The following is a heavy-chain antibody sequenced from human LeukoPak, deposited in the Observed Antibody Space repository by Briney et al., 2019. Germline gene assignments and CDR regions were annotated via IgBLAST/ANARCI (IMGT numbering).Heavy chain of an antibody. Sequence: SETLSLTCSVSGGSISSYYWSWIRQPPGKGLEWIGHTYYTGNTNYNPSFKSRVTISVDTTKDQVFLKLTSVTAADTALYYCARGTTDGYSYGRFDYWGQGTLVTVSS. J-gene: IGHJ4*02. V-gene: IGHV4-59*08. D-gene: IGHD5-18*01. CDR2: TYYTGNT. CDR3: ARGTTDGYSYGRFDY. CDR1: GGSISSYY.